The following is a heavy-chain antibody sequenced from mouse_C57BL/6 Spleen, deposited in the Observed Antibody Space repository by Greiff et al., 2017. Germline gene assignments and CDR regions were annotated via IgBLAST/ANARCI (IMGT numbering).Heavy chain of an antibody. CDR1: GYTFTDYE. Sequence: VKLQESGAELVRPGASVTLSCKASGYTFTDYEMHWVKQTPVHGLEWIGAIDPETGGNAYNQKFKGKAILTADKSSSTAYMALRSLTSEDSAVYYCTRNYGSNWYFDVWGTGTTVTVSS. V-gene: IGHV1-15*01. CDR2: IDPETGGN. CDR3: TRNYGSNWYFDV. J-gene: IGHJ1*03. D-gene: IGHD1-1*01.